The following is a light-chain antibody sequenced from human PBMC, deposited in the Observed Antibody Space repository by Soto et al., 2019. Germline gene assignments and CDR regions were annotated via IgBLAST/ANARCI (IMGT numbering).Light chain of an antibody. J-gene: IGLJ1*01. CDR2: DVS. V-gene: IGLV2-14*01. Sequence: QSALTQPASVSGSPGQSITISCTGTSSDVGGYNYVSWYQQHPGKAPKLMIYDVSNRPSGVSNRFSGSKSGNTASLTISGLPAEDEADYYCISYTSSSTLEVFGTGTKLTVL. CDR3: ISYTSSSTLEV. CDR1: SSDVGGYNY.